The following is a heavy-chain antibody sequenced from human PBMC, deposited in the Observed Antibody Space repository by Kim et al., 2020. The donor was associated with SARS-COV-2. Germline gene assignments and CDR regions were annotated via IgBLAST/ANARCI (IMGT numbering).Heavy chain of an antibody. V-gene: IGHV3-21*01. D-gene: IGHD6-19*01. CDR2: ISSTSRYI. J-gene: IGHJ4*02. CDR3: ARGPDIAVEQYYFDY. CDR1: GFTFSTYS. Sequence: GSLRLSCAVSGFTFSTYSMNWVRQAPGKGLEWVSSISSTSRYIYYADSVKGRFTISRDSAKNSLYLQMNSLRAEDTAVYYCARGPDIAVEQYYFDYWGQGTLVTVSS.